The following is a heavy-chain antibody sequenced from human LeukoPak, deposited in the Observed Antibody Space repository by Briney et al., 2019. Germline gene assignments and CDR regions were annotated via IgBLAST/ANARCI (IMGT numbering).Heavy chain of an antibody. CDR2: ISSSGSTI. CDR1: GFTFSSYE. V-gene: IGHV3-48*03. Sequence: GGSLRLSCAASGFTFSSYEMNWVRQAPGKGLEWVSYISSSGSTIYYADSVKGRFTISRDNAKNSLYLQMISLRAEDTAVYYCARIYYHGSSGYRHFDYWGQGTLVTVSS. CDR3: ARIYYHGSSGYRHFDY. J-gene: IGHJ4*02. D-gene: IGHD3-22*01.